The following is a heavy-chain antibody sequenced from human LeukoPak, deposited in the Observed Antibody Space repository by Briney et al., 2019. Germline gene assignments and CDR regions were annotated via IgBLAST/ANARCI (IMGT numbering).Heavy chain of an antibody. D-gene: IGHD3-10*01. V-gene: IGHV3-66*01. CDR1: GVTVTRNY. CDR2: IYSGGAT. J-gene: IGHJ3*02. Sequence: GGSLRLSCAASGVTVTRNYMSWVRQAPGKGLEWVSLIYSGGATYYADSVKGRFTISTGNSKNTLYLQMNSLRAEDTAVYYCAREGRGVIGGFDIWGQGTMVTVSS. CDR3: AREGRGVIGGFDI.